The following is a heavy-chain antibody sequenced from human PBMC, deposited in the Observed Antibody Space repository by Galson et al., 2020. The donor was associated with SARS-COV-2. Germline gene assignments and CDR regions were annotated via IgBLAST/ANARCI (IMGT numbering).Heavy chain of an antibody. J-gene: IGHJ3*02. V-gene: IGHV4-59*08. Sequence: ASETLSLTCTVSGGPISPYYWSWIRQPPGKGLEWIGSIYYSGSTNYNPSPKSRLTLSMDRSKNQFSLKLSSVTAADTAVYYCARFWGGFDIWGQGTMVSVSS. D-gene: IGHD3-16*01. CDR1: GGPISPYY. CDR3: ARFWGGFDI. CDR2: IYYSGST.